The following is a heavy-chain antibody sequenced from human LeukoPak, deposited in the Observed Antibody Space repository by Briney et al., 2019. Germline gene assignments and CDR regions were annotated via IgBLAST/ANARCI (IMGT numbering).Heavy chain of an antibody. V-gene: IGHV4-31*03. D-gene: IGHD3-10*01. Sequence: PSQTLSLTCTVSGGSISSDDYYWSWIRQHPGKCLECIGYVYYSGSTYYNPSLKSGVTISVDTSKNQFSLKLSSVTAADTAVYYCARDYYGSGSYDYWGQGTLVTVSS. CDR3: ARDYYGSGSYDY. CDR2: VYYSGST. CDR1: GGSISSDDYY. J-gene: IGHJ4*02.